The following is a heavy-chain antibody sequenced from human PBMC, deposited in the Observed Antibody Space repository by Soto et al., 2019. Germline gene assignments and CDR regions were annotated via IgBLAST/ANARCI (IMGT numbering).Heavy chain of an antibody. Sequence: QVQLQQWGAGLLKPSETLSLTCAVYGGSFSGYYWSWIRQPPGKGLEWIGEINHSGSTNYNPSLKGRATLSXXTXKXXLSLRLSSVTAADTAVYYCARGIRYFDWLSTRLDPWGQGTLVTVSS. V-gene: IGHV4-34*01. CDR2: INHSGST. D-gene: IGHD3-9*01. CDR3: ARGIRYFDWLSTRLDP. CDR1: GGSFSGYY. J-gene: IGHJ5*02.